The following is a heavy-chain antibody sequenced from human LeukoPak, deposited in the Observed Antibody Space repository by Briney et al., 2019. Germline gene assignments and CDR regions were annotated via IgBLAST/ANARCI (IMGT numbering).Heavy chain of an antibody. J-gene: IGHJ4*02. CDR2: IYYSGST. V-gene: IGHV4-59*01. CDR1: GGSISGYY. CDR3: ARVLIAVAGDYFDY. D-gene: IGHD6-19*01. Sequence: SETLSLTCTVSGGSISGYYWSWIRQPPGKGLEWIGYIYYSGSTNYNPSLKSRVTISVDTSKNQFSLKLSSVTAADTAVYYCARVLIAVAGDYFDYWGQGTLVTVSS.